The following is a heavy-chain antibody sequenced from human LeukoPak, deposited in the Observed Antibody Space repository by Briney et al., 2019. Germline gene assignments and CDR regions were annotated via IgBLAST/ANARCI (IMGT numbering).Heavy chain of an antibody. Sequence: SETLSLTCTVSGGSISNYWSWIRQPPGKGLEWIGYIYHSGSTYYNPSLKSRVTISVDRSKNQFSLKLSSVTAADTAVYYCARGPYCSSTSCQDHYYYYYMDVWGKGTTVTVSS. V-gene: IGHV4-59*12. D-gene: IGHD2-2*01. J-gene: IGHJ6*03. CDR2: IYHSGST. CDR1: GGSISNY. CDR3: ARGPYCSSTSCQDHYYYYYMDV.